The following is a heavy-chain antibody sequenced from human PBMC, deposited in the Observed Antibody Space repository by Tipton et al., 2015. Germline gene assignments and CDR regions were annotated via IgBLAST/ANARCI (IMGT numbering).Heavy chain of an antibody. V-gene: IGHV3-33*01. Sequence: SLRLSCAASGFTFSTYAMHWVRQAPGKGLEWVAVIWYDGSNKYYADSVKGRFIISRDNSKNTLYLQMNSLRDEDTAVYYCARGQAYYYGSGSSHLAYWGQGTLVTVSS. CDR3: ARGQAYYYGSGSSHLAY. J-gene: IGHJ4*02. CDR1: GFTFSTYA. CDR2: IWYDGSNK. D-gene: IGHD3-10*01.